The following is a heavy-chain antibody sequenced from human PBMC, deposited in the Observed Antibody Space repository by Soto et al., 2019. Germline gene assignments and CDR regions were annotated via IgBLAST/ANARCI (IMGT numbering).Heavy chain of an antibody. J-gene: IGHJ4*02. CDR2: ISAYNGNT. V-gene: IGHV1-18*04. CDR3: ARTERLVVTIIPFDY. D-gene: IGHD3-22*01. CDR1: GDTLTSYG. Sequence: ASVKVSCTASGDTLTSYGISWVRQAPGQGLEWMGWISAYNGNTYYAQNLQGRVTMTTDTSTSTAYMELGSLRSADTAVYYCARTERLVVTIIPFDYCGQGTLVTSPQ.